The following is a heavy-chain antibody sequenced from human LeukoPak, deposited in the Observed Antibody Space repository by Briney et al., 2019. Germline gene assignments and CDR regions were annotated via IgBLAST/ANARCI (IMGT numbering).Heavy chain of an antibody. D-gene: IGHD3-22*01. V-gene: IGHV4-38-2*02. J-gene: IGHJ3*02. CDR3: ARISGSGYNSRGAFDI. Sequence: SETLSLTCTVSGYSISSGTYWDWIRQPPGKGLEWIGTIYHSGSTYYNPSLKSRVTISVDTSKNHFSLKLSSVTAADTAVYYCARISGSGYNSRGAFDIWGQGTVVTVSS. CDR2: IYHSGST. CDR1: GYSISSGTY.